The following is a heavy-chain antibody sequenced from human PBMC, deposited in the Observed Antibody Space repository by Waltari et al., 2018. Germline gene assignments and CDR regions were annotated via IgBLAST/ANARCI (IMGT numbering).Heavy chain of an antibody. CDR2: SNHSGST. Sequence: QVQLQQWGAGLLKPSETLSLTCAVYGGSFSGYYWGWIRQPPGKGLEWSGESNHSGSTNYNPSLKRRVTISVETSKNQFSLKLSSVTAADTAVYYCALVSAAGWFDPWGQGTLVTVSS. V-gene: IGHV4-34*01. CDR1: GGSFSGYY. J-gene: IGHJ5*02. D-gene: IGHD1-26*01. CDR3: ALVSAAGWFDP.